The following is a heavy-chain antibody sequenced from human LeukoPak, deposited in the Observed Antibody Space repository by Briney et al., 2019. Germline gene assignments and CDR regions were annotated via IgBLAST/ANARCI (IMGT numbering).Heavy chain of an antibody. CDR2: ISPNSGGT. J-gene: IGHJ4*02. V-gene: IGHV1-2*02. CDR1: GYTLTDYY. D-gene: IGHD3-16*02. CDR3: ARDSGSYPFAY. Sequence: ASVKVSCKASGYTLTDYYMHWVRQAPGQGLEWMGWISPNSGGTNYAQKFQGRVTMTRDTSISTAYMELSRLRSDDTAVYYCARDSGSYPFAYWGQGTLVTVSS.